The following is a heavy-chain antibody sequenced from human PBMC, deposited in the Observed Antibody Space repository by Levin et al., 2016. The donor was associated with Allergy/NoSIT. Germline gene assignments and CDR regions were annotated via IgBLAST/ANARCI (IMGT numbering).Heavy chain of an antibody. CDR3: ARDQEGCSSTSCYYYYMDV. CDR2: ISSSSSYI. J-gene: IGHJ6*03. V-gene: IGHV3-21*01. D-gene: IGHD2-2*01. Sequence: WIRQPPGKGLEWVSSISSSSSYIYYADSVKGRFTISRDNAKNSLYLQMNSLRAEDTAVYYCARDQEGCSSTSCYYYYMDVWGKGTTVTVSS.